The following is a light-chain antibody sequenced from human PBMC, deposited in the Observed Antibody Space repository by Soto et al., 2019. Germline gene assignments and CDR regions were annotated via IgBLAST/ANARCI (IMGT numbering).Light chain of an antibody. CDR3: QQYNSYAPT. CDR1: QSISSW. V-gene: IGKV1-5*01. CDR2: DAS. Sequence: DIQMTQSPSTLSASVGDRVTITCRASQSISSWLAWYQQKPGKAPKLLIYDASSLESGVPSRFSGSGSGTEFTLTISSLQPDDVATYCCQQYNSYAPTFGQGTKVEIK. J-gene: IGKJ1*01.